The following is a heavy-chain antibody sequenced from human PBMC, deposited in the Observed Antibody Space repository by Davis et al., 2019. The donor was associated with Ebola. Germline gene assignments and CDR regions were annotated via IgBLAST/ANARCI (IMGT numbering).Heavy chain of an antibody. V-gene: IGHV4-34*01. CDR2: INHSGST. Sequence: SETLSLTCAVYGGSFSGYYWSWIRQPPGKGLEWIGEINHSGSTNYNPSLKSRVTISVDTSKNQFSLKLSSVTAADTAVYYCARGGVGIAARYYYYYGMDVWGQGTTVTVSS. D-gene: IGHD6-6*01. CDR1: GGSFSGYY. CDR3: ARGGVGIAARYYYYYGMDV. J-gene: IGHJ6*02.